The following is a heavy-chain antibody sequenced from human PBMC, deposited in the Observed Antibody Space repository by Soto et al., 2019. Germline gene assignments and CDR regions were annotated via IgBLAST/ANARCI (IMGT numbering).Heavy chain of an antibody. J-gene: IGHJ6*02. Sequence: PGGSLRLSCAASGFTFSSYAMHWVRQAPGKGLEWVAVISYDGSNKYYADSVKGRFTIFRDNSKNTLYLQMNSLRAEDTAVYYCARDSDTAMVPVVFYYYGMDVWGQGTTVTVSS. V-gene: IGHV3-30-3*01. CDR2: ISYDGSNK. D-gene: IGHD5-18*01. CDR1: GFTFSSYA. CDR3: ARDSDTAMVPVVFYYYGMDV.